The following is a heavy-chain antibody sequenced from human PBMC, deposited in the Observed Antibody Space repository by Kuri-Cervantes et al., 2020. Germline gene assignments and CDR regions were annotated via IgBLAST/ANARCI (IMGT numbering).Heavy chain of an antibody. D-gene: IGHD4-23*01. CDR3: ARDTDGGFSWSY. Sequence: GGSLRFSCATSGFTFRNYWMNWVRQAPGKGLEWVGNINREGGEKYYLDSVKGRFIISRDNAKNSLFLQMNSLRAEDTALYYCARDTDGGFSWSYWGQGTLVTVSS. V-gene: IGHV3-7*01. CDR1: GFTFRNYW. CDR2: INREGGEK. J-gene: IGHJ4*02.